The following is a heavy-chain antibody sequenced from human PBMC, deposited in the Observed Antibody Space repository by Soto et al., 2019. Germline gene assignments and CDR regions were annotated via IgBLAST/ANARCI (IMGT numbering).Heavy chain of an antibody. V-gene: IGHV5-51*01. D-gene: IGHD6-13*01. J-gene: IGHJ5*02. CDR3: ARRGRTAAAGKGWFDP. CDR2: IYPGDSDT. Sequence: PGESLKISCXGSGYSFTSYWIGWVRQMPGKGLEWMGIIYPGDSDTRYSPSFQGQVTISADKSISTAYLQWSSLKASDTAMYYCARRGRTAAAGKGWFDPWGQGTLVTVSS. CDR1: GYSFTSYW.